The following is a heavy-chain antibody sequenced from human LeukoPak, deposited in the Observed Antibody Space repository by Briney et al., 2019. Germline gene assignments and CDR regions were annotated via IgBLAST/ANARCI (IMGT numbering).Heavy chain of an antibody. Sequence: SETLSLTCTVSGGSISSYYWRWIRQPPGKGLEWIGYIYYSGSANYNPSLKSRVTISVDTSKNQFSLKLSSVTAADTAVYYCARLSYYGSGSYYNVRVQNFDDWGQGTLVTVSS. J-gene: IGHJ4*02. D-gene: IGHD3-10*01. V-gene: IGHV4-59*08. CDR1: GGSISSYY. CDR2: IYYSGSA. CDR3: ARLSYYGSGSYYNVRVQNFDD.